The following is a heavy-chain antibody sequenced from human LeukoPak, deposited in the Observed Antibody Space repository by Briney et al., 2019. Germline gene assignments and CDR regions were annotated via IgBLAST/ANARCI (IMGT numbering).Heavy chain of an antibody. J-gene: IGHJ4*02. Sequence: GGSLILSCAASGFTFSSYAISWVRQAPGKGLERVSAISCSGGSTYYADSVKGRFTISRDNSKITRYLQMNSLKAEDTAVYYYAKGLPVAGMRDIVKEKNWFDYWGQGTLVTVSS. CDR1: GFTFSSYA. D-gene: IGHD6-19*01. CDR3: AKGLPVAGMRDIVKEKNWFDY. CDR2: ISCSGGST. V-gene: IGHV3-23*01.